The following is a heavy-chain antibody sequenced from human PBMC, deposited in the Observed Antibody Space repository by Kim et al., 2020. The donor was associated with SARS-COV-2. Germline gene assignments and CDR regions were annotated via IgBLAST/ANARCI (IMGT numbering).Heavy chain of an antibody. Sequence: SVKVSCKASGGTFSSYAISWVRQAPGQGLEWMGGIIPIFGTANYAQKFQGRVTITADESTSTAYMELSSLRSEDTAVYYCARDLRGWGSGHNWFDPWGQGTLVTVSS. V-gene: IGHV1-69*13. J-gene: IGHJ5*02. CDR1: GGTFSSYA. D-gene: IGHD2-15*01. CDR2: IIPIFGTA. CDR3: ARDLRGWGSGHNWFDP.